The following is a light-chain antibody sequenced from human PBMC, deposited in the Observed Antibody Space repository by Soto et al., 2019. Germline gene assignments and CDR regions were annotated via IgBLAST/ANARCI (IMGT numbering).Light chain of an antibody. Sequence: QSALTQPPSASGSPEQSVTISCTGTSSDVGGYNYVSWYQHHPGKAPKLMIYEVSKRPSGVPDRFSGSKSGNTASLTVSGLQADDEADYYCNSYAGNSWVFGGGTKLTVL. CDR2: EVS. J-gene: IGLJ3*02. CDR1: SSDVGGYNY. CDR3: NSYAGNSWV. V-gene: IGLV2-8*01.